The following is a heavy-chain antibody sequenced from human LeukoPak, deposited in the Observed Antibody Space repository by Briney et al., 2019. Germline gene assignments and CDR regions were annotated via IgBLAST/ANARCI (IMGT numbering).Heavy chain of an antibody. CDR2: INHSGST. V-gene: IGHV4-34*01. CDR1: GGSFSGYY. CDR3: ARRRGYSSSCYFDY. J-gene: IGHJ4*02. D-gene: IGHD6-13*01. Sequence: SETLSLTCAVYGGSFSGYYWSWIRQPPGKGLEWIGEINHSGSTNYNPSLKSRVTISLDTSKNQFSLKLNSVTAADTAVYYCARRRGYSSSCYFDYWGQGTLVTVSS.